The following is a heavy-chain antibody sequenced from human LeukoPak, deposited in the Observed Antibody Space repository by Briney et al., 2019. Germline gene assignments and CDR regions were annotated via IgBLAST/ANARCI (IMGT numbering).Heavy chain of an antibody. CDR1: GGSISSGAYY. CDR3: ARGGRYCSGGSCYPDFDY. Sequence: PSQTLSLTCTVSGGSISSGAYYWSWIRQHPGRGLEWIGYIYYTGYTYYNPSLKSRLTMSVDTSKNQFSLKLRSATAADTAVYYCARGGRYCSGGSCYPDFDYWGQGTLVTVSS. CDR2: IYYTGYT. J-gene: IGHJ4*02. V-gene: IGHV4-31*03. D-gene: IGHD2-15*01.